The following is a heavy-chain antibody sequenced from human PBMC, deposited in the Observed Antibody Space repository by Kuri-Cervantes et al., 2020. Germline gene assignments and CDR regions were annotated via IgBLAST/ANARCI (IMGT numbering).Heavy chain of an antibody. V-gene: IGHV4-59*01. D-gene: IGHD3-10*01. CDR2: IYYSGST. CDR3: ARGGPTGSGSYAWA. CDR1: GGSLRSYY. Sequence: SETLSLTCTVSGGSLRSYYWSWIRQPPGKGLEWIGYIYYSGSTNYNPSLKSRVTISVDTSKNQFSLKLSSVTAADTAVYYCARGGPTGSGSYAWAWGQGTLVTVSS. J-gene: IGHJ4*02.